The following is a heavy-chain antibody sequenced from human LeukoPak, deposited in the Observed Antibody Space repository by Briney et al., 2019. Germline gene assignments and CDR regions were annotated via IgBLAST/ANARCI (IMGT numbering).Heavy chain of an antibody. J-gene: IGHJ3*02. Sequence: PSETLSLTCTVSGGSINDYYWSWIRRPPGKGLEWIGSIYYTGTTTYNPSLNTGVTISVDTSKNQLSLRLISVTAADTAVYYCATFDGYNPMGDAFDTWGQGTMVTVSS. CDR2: IYYTGTT. V-gene: IGHV4-59*01. CDR1: GGSINDYY. CDR3: ATFDGYNPMGDAFDT. D-gene: IGHD5-24*01.